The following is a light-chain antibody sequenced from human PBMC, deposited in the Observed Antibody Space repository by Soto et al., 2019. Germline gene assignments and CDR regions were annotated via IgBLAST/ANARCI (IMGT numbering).Light chain of an antibody. CDR3: ISYASINTYV. J-gene: IGLJ1*01. CDR2: DVT. Sequence: QSVLTQPASVSGSPGQSITISRTGTSSDVGGYDYVSWYQQHPGKAPKLMIYDVTNRPSGVSNRFSGSKSGNTASLTISGLQAEDEADYYCISYASINTYVFGTGTRSPS. CDR1: SSDVGGYDY. V-gene: IGLV2-14*01.